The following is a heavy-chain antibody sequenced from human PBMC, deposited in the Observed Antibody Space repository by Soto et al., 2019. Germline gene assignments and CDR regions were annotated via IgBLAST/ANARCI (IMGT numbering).Heavy chain of an antibody. CDR2: IIPIFGTA. Sequence: GQGLEWMGGIIPIFGTANYAQKFQGRVTITADESTSTAYMELSSLRSEDTAVYYCAELGIAAANYYYGMDVWGQGTTVTVSS. V-gene: IGHV1-69*01. CDR3: AELGIAAANYYYGMDV. J-gene: IGHJ6*02. D-gene: IGHD6-13*01.